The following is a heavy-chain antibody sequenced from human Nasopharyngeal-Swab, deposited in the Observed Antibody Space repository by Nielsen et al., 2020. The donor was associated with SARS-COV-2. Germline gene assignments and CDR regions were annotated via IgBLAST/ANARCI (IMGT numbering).Heavy chain of an antibody. CDR2: LYWDDAQ. J-gene: IGHJ6*03. V-gene: IGHV2-5*02. D-gene: IGHD3-3*01. CDR3: AHITRGLERDTIFGVPLASLSYYYMDV. Sequence: SGPTLVKPTQTLTLTCSFSGFSLTTSGVGVAWIRQPPGKALEWLALLYWDDAQRYNPSLKTRLTIPKDTSKDQVVLTLTNMGPVDSGTYYCAHITRGLERDTIFGVPLASLSYYYMDVWGKGTTVTVS. CDR1: GFSLTTSGVG.